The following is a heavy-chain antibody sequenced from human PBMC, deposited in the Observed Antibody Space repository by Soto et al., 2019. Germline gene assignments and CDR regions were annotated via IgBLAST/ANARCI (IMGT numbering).Heavy chain of an antibody. J-gene: IGHJ3*02. V-gene: IGHV1-18*01. Sequence: ASVKVSCKASGYTFTSYGISWVRQAPGQGLEWMGWISAYNGNTNYAQKLQGRVTMTTDTSTSTAYMELRSLRADATAVYYCARRGRGGSQDAFDIWGKGTMVTVSS. D-gene: IGHD1-26*01. CDR2: ISAYNGNT. CDR3: ARRGRGGSQDAFDI. CDR1: GYTFTSYG.